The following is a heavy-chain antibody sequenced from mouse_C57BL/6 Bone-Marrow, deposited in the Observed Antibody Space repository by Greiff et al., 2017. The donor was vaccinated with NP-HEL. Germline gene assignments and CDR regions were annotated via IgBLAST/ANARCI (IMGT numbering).Heavy chain of an antibody. V-gene: IGHV1-64*01. CDR3: ARWGYYWYFDV. CDR2: IHPNSGST. J-gene: IGHJ1*03. Sequence: QVQLQQPGAELVKPGASVKLSCKASGYTFTSYWMHWVKQRPGQGLEWIGMIHPNSGSTNYNEKFKSKATLTVDKSSSTAYMQLSSLTSEDSAVCYCARWGYYWYFDVWGTGTTVTVSS. D-gene: IGHD2-2*01. CDR1: GYTFTSYW.